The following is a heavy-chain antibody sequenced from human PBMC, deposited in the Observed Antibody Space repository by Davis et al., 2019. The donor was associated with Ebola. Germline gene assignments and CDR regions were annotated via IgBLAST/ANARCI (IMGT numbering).Heavy chain of an antibody. V-gene: IGHV1-46*01. D-gene: IGHD1-26*01. CDR3: ARDLFSAIVGATTIDY. J-gene: IGHJ4*02. CDR1: GYTLVSYY. Sequence: ASVKVSCKASGYTLVSYYAHWVRQAPGQGLEWMGIINPSGGSTSYAQKFQGRVTMTRDTSTSTVYMELSSLRSEDTAVYYCARDLFSAIVGATTIDYWGQGTLVTVSS. CDR2: INPSGGST.